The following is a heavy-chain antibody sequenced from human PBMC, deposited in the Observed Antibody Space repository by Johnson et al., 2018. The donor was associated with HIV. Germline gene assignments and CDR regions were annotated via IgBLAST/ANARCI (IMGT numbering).Heavy chain of an antibody. CDR3: ARENRNWEGFDM. CDR1: GFSFSSHW. Sequence: EVQLVESGGGLVQPGGSLRLSCAASGFSFSSHWMVWVRQAPGKGLVCVSRISRDGSSTTYADSVKGRFTISRDNAKNTLYLQMNSLRVEDMAVYYCARENRNWEGFDMWGQGTMVTVSS. J-gene: IGHJ3*02. D-gene: IGHD1-7*01. V-gene: IGHV3-74*01. CDR2: ISRDGSST.